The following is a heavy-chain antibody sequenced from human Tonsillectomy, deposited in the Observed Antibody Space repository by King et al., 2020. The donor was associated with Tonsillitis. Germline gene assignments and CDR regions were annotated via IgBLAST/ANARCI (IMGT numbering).Heavy chain of an antibody. Sequence: VQLVESGGSLVEPGGSLRLSCAASGFSFKSYDMAWVRQAPGKGLEWVSGISADGGNTFYADSGKGRFTISRDNSKYTLFLQMNSLRSEDTDVYYCAKADHKFDYWGQGTLVTVSS. V-gene: IGHV3-23*04. CDR2: ISADGGNT. CDR3: AKADHKFDY. J-gene: IGHJ4*02. CDR1: GFSFKSYD.